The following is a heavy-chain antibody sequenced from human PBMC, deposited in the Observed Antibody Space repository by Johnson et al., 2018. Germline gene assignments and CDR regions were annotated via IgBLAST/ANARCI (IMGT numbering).Heavy chain of an antibody. Sequence: VQLVESGGGLVKPGGSLRLSCAASGFTFSNAWLSWVRQAPGKGLEWVGRIKSKTDGGTTDYAAPVKGRFTISRDDSKNTLYLQMNSLKTEDTAVYYCTTRYYDFWSGYESFDIWGQGTMVTVSS. V-gene: IGHV3-15*01. CDR3: TTRYYDFWSGYESFDI. CDR1: GFTFSNAW. D-gene: IGHD3-3*01. CDR2: IKSKTDGGTT. J-gene: IGHJ3*02.